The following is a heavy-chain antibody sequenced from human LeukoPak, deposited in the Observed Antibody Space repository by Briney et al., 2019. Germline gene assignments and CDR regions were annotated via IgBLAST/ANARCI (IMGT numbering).Heavy chain of an antibody. V-gene: IGHV4-34*01. J-gene: IGHJ4*02. D-gene: IGHD2-8*02. CDR1: DGSFSGYY. Sequence: SETLSLTCAVYDGSFSGYYWSWIRQPPGKGLEWIGEINHSGSTNYNPSLKSRVTISVDTSKNQFSLKLSSVTAADTAVYYCARGLVLNGASYYFDYWGQGTLVTVSS. CDR2: INHSGST. CDR3: ARGLVLNGASYYFDY.